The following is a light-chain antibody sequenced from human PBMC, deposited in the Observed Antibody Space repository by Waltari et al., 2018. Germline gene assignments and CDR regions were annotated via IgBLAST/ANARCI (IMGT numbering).Light chain of an antibody. CDR2: GNN. V-gene: IGLV1-40*01. CDR1: SPNIGAGYD. CDR3: QSYDRNVVI. J-gene: IGLJ2*01. Sequence: QSVLTQPPSVSGAPGQRITISCTGSSPNIGAGYDVHWYQPVPGAAPKLLIYGNNNRPSGVPDRFSASKSGTSASLAITGLQAEDEADYYCQSYDRNVVIFGGGTKLTVL.